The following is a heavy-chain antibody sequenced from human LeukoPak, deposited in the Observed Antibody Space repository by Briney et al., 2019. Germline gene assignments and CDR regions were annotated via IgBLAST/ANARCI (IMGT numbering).Heavy chain of an antibody. CDR2: ISAYNGNT. D-gene: IGHD5-12*01. Sequence: ASVKVSCKASGYTFTSYGISWVRQAPGQGLEWMGWISAYNGNTNNAQKLQGRVTMTTDTSTSTAYMELRSLRSDDTAVYYCARERGYSGSFYYYGMDVWGKGTTVTVSS. CDR1: GYTFTSYG. CDR3: ARERGYSGSFYYYGMDV. V-gene: IGHV1-18*04. J-gene: IGHJ6*04.